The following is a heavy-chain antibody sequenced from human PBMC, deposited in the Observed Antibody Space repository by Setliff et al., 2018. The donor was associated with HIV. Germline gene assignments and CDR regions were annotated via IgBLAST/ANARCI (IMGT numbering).Heavy chain of an antibody. CDR2: IYHSGST. J-gene: IGHJ4*02. V-gene: IGHV4-59*11. Sequence: SETLSLTCTVSGGSISSHYWSWIRQPPGKGLEWIGYIYHSGSTNYNPSLKSRVTISVDTSKNQFFFKLSSVTAADTAVYYCAREGRHYSSAWTFDYWGQGTLVTVSS. CDR1: GGSISSHY. CDR3: AREGRHYSSAWTFDY. D-gene: IGHD6-19*01.